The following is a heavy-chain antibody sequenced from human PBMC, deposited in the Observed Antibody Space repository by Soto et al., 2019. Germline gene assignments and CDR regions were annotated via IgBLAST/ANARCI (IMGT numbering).Heavy chain of an antibody. CDR3: ARSCGGDCYSIDC. V-gene: IGHV3-33*05. Sequence: GGSLRLSCAASGFPFSSYGMNWVRQAPGKGLEWVAVISYDGSKKDYADSVKGRFAISRDNSKNTMYLQMNSLRAEDLAVYYCARSCGGDCYSIDCWGQGTLVTVSS. D-gene: IGHD2-21*02. CDR1: GFPFSSYG. J-gene: IGHJ4*02. CDR2: ISYDGSKK.